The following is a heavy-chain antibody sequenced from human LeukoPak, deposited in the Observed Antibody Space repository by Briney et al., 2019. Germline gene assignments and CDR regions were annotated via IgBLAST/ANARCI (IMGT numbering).Heavy chain of an antibody. CDR3: ARGGKSQWDPFDY. V-gene: IGHV1-2*02. CDR2: INPDSGDT. Sequence: ASVKVSCKASGYTFTAYYMQWVRQAPGDGLEWMGWINPDSGDTSYARKFQGRVTMTRDTSITTAYMELSRLTSDDTTVYFCARGGKSQWDPFDYWGQGTLVTVSS. D-gene: IGHD1-26*01. CDR1: GYTFTAYY. J-gene: IGHJ4*02.